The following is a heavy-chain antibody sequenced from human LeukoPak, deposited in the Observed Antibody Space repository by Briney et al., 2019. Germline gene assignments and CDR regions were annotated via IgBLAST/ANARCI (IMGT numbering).Heavy chain of an antibody. J-gene: IGHJ4*02. CDR1: GGSISSYY. V-gene: IGHV4-59*01. D-gene: IGHD2-2*01. Sequence: SETLSLTCTVSGGSISSYYWSWIRQPPGNGLEWIGYIYYSGSTNYNPSLKSRVTISVDTSKNQFSLKLSSVTAAYTAVYYCARGSRAESSYFDYWGQGTLVTVSS. CDR3: ARGSRAESSYFDY. CDR2: IYYSGST.